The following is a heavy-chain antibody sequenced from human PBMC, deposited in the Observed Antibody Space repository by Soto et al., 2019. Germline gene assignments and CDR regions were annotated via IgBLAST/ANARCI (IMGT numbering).Heavy chain of an antibody. V-gene: IGHV1-69*13. D-gene: IGHD6-13*01. CDR3: ARDRVVFTPYGAPDPRYRSSFRTFDP. CDR1: GGTFSSYA. Sequence: ASVKVSCKASGGTFSSYAISWVRQAPGQGLEWMGGIIPIFGTANYAQKFQGRVTITADESTSTAYMELSSLRSEDTAVYYCARDRVVFTPYGAPDPRYRSSFRTFDPWGQGTLVTVSS. J-gene: IGHJ5*02. CDR2: IIPIFGTA.